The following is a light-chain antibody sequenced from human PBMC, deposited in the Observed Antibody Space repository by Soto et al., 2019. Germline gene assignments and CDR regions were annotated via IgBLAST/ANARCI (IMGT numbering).Light chain of an antibody. CDR1: QSVSSSY. Sequence: EIVLTQSPGTLSLSPGGRATRYCMDSQSVSSSYLAWYQHKPGQAPRLLIYGASSRATGIPDRFSGSGSGTDFTLTISRLEPEDFAVYSCKQYGSSLITFGKGTRLEIK. CDR3: KQYGSSLIT. V-gene: IGKV3-20*01. CDR2: GAS. J-gene: IGKJ5*01.